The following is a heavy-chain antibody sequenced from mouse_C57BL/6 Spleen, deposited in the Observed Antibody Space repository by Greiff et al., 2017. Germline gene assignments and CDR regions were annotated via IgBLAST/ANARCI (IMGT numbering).Heavy chain of an antibody. D-gene: IGHD1-1*01. J-gene: IGHJ4*01. Sequence: EVQGVESGEGLVKPGGSLKLSCAASGFTFSSYAMSWVRQTPEKRLEWVAYISSGGDYIYYADTVKGRFTISRDNARNTLYLQMSSLKSEDTAMYYCTRESSYYYGSSYYAMDYWGQGTSVTVSS. V-gene: IGHV5-9-1*02. CDR1: GFTFSSYA. CDR2: ISSGGDYI. CDR3: TRESSYYYGSSYYAMDY.